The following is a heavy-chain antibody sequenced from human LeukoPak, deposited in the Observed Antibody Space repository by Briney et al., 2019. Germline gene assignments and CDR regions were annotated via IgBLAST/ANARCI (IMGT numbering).Heavy chain of an antibody. D-gene: IGHD3-9*01. CDR2: IYYSGST. J-gene: IGHJ6*03. CDR3: ARMVVRYFDWLLTPYYYYYMDV. V-gene: IGHV4-39*01. Sequence: SETLSLTCTVSGGSISSSSYYWGWIRQPPGKGLEWIGSIYYSGSTYYNPSLKSRVTISVDTSKNQFSLQLNSVTPEDTAVYYCARMVVRYFDWLLTPYYYYYMDVWGKGTTVTISS. CDR1: GGSISSSSYY.